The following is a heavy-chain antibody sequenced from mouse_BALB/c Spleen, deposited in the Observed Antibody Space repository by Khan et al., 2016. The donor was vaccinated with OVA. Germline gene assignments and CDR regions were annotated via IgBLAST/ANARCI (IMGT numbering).Heavy chain of an antibody. Sequence: QIQLVQSGPELVKPGASVRISCKPSGYTFTNYYIHWVKQRPGQGLEWIGCISPGNVKSIYNAKFKGKATLTADKSSRTAYIHLSSLTSEASAVSVCTRGDDYGREAMDYGGQGNEVTGSS. D-gene: IGHD1-2*01. CDR3: TRGDDYGREAMDY. J-gene: IGHJ4*01. CDR1: GYTFTNYY. V-gene: IGHV1S50*01. CDR2: ISPGNVKS.